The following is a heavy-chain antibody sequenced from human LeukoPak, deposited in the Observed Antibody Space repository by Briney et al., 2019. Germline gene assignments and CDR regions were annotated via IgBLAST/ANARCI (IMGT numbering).Heavy chain of an antibody. V-gene: IGHV1-2*02. CDR1: GYTFTGYY. J-gene: IGHJ6*03. D-gene: IGHD6-13*01. CDR2: INPSSGGT. Sequence: ASVKVSCKASGYTFTGYYMHWVRQAPGQGLEWMGWINPSSGGTNYAQKFQGRVTMTRDTSISTAYMELSRLRSDDTAVYYCARDRGAAAGTLSYYYYYMDVWGKGSTATVSS. CDR3: ARDRGAAAGTLSYYYYYMDV.